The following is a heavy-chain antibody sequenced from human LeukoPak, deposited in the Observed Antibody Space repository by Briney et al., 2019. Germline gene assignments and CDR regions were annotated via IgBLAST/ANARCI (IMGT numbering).Heavy chain of an antibody. CDR3: AKDRSRYDSSAYDFDY. V-gene: IGHV3-23*01. D-gene: IGHD3-22*01. J-gene: IGHJ4*02. Sequence: GGSLRLSCAASGFSFSSYGMSWVRPAPGKGLEWVSGISGSGASTYYADSVKGRFTISRDNSKNTLHLQMNSLRAEDTAVYYCAKDRSRYDSSAYDFDYWGQGTLVTVSS. CDR1: GFSFSSYG. CDR2: ISGSGAST.